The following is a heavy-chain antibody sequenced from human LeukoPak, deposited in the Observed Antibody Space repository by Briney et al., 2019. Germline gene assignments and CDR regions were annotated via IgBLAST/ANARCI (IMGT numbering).Heavy chain of an antibody. Sequence: SETLSLTCTVSGGSISSSSYYWGWIRQPPGKGLEWIGSIYYSGSTYYNPSLKSRVTISVDTSKNQCSLKLSSGSAADTAVYYCARLPASGYESAFYYYYMDVWGKGTTVTVSS. CDR3: ARLPASGYESAFYYYYMDV. CDR1: GGSISSSSYY. J-gene: IGHJ6*03. CDR2: IYYSGST. V-gene: IGHV4-39*01. D-gene: IGHD3-9*01.